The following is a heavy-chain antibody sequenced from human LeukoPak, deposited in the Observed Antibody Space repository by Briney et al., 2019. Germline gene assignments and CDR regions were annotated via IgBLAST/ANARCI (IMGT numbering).Heavy chain of an antibody. CDR1: GYTFTDYY. D-gene: IGHD5-12*01. CDR2: VDPEDGET. CDR3: APVPPYSGYGR. V-gene: IGHV1-69-2*01. Sequence: ASVKVSCKVSGYTFTDYYMHWVQQAPGNGLEWMGLVDPEDGETIYAEKFQGRVTITADTSTDTAYMELSSLRSEDTAVYYCAPVPPYSGYGRWGQGTLVTVSS. J-gene: IGHJ4*02.